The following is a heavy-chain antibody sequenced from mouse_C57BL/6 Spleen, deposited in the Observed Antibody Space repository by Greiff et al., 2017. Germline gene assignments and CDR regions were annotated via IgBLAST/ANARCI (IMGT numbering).Heavy chain of an antibody. CDR1: GYTFTDYE. J-gene: IGHJ4*01. D-gene: IGHD2-2*01. Sequence: VQLQQSGAELVRPGASVTLSCKASGYTFTDYEMHWVKQTPVHGLEWIGAIDPETGGTAYNQKFKGKAILTADKSSSTAYMELRSLTSEDSAVYYCTRLDYGSRAMDYWGQGTSVTVSS. V-gene: IGHV1-15*01. CDR3: TRLDYGSRAMDY. CDR2: IDPETGGT.